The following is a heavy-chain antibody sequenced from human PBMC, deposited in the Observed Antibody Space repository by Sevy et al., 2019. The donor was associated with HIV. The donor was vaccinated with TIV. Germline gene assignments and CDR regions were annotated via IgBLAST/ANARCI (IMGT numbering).Heavy chain of an antibody. Sequence: GESLKISCKGSGYAFSTSWIAWVRQMPGKGLELMGIIFPGDSDTRYSPSFQGQVTISADKSIRTSYLQWRSLKASDTAIYYCARRGILLRGGDYFYYGLDVWGQGTTVTVSS. CDR2: IFPGDSDT. CDR3: ARRGILLRGGDYFYYGLDV. D-gene: IGHD1-26*01. J-gene: IGHJ6*02. V-gene: IGHV5-51*01. CDR1: GYAFSTSW.